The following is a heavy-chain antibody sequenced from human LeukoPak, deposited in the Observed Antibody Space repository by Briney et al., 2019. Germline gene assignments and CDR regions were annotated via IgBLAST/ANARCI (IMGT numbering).Heavy chain of an antibody. CDR3: ARDHVAAAVYDAFDI. Sequence: GASVKVSCKASGGTFSSYAISWVRQAPGQGLEWVGGIIPIFGTANYAQKFQGRVTITADKSTSTAYMELSSLRSEDTAVYYCARDHVAAAVYDAFDIWGQGTMVTVSS. D-gene: IGHD6-13*01. V-gene: IGHV1-69*06. CDR2: IIPIFGTA. CDR1: GGTFSSYA. J-gene: IGHJ3*02.